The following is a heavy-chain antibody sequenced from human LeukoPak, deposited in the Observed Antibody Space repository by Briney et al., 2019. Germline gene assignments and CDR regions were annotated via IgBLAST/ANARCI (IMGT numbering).Heavy chain of an antibody. CDR2: TSAYNGNT. J-gene: IGHJ5*02. CDR1: VYTFTSYG. D-gene: IGHD6-13*01. Sequence: ASVKVSCKASVYTFTSYGISWVRQAPGQGLEWMGWTSAYNGNTNYAQKLQGRVTMTTDTSTSTAYMELRSLRSDDTAVYYCARELVPIAAAGTIGWFDPWGQGTLVTVSS. CDR3: ARELVPIAAAGTIGWFDP. V-gene: IGHV1-18*01.